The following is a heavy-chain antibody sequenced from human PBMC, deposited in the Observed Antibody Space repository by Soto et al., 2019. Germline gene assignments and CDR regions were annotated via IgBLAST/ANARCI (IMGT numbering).Heavy chain of an antibody. D-gene: IGHD6-13*01. CDR2: INHSGST. Sequence: QVQLQQWGAGLLKPSETLSLTCAVYGGSFSGYYWSWIRQPPGKGLEWIGEINHSGSTNYNPSLKSRVTISVDTVKNQFFLKLGPGAAAGTGVDYCARRGRGSSSRGNYYYHMGVLGKGTTVTVSS. CDR3: ARRGRGSSSRGNYYYHMGV. J-gene: IGHJ6*03. CDR1: GGSFSGYY. V-gene: IGHV4-34*01.